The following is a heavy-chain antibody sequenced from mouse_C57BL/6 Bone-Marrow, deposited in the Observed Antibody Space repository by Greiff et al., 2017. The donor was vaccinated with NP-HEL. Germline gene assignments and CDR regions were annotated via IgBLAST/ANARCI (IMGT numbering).Heavy chain of an antibody. D-gene: IGHD2-4*01. CDR1: GYAFSSSW. CDR3: ARRGMITQYYFDN. CDR2: LYPGDGDT. V-gene: IGHV1-82*01. J-gene: IGHJ2*01. Sequence: QVQLQQSGPELVKPGASVKISCKASGYAFSSSWLNWVKQRPGKGLEWIGRLYPGDGDTNYNGKFKDKATLTADKSSSTAYMQLSSLTSEDSAVYCCARRGMITQYYFDNWGQGTTLTVSS.